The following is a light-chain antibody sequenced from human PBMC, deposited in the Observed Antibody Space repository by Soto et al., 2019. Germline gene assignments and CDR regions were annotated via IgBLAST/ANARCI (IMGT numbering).Light chain of an antibody. CDR2: GAS. V-gene: IGKV3-20*01. CDR1: QSVSSSY. Sequence: EIVLTQSPGTLSLSPGERATLSCRASQSVSSSYLAWYQQKPGQAPRLFIYGASSRATGIPDRFSGSGSGTDFTLTISRLEPEEFAVYYCQQYGRSLTFGQGTRLEIK. J-gene: IGKJ5*01. CDR3: QQYGRSLT.